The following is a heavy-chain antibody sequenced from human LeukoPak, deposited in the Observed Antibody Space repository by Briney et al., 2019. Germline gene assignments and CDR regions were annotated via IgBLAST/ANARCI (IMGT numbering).Heavy chain of an antibody. Sequence: GGSLRLSCAASGFTFSNAWMSWVRQAPGKGLEWVGRIKSKTDGGTTDYAAPVKGRFTISRDDSKNTLFLQMNSLKTEDTAVYYCTTSREVPGAPSNSYYYYMDVWGKGTTVTVSS. V-gene: IGHV3-15*01. CDR2: IKSKTDGGTT. D-gene: IGHD5-24*01. J-gene: IGHJ6*03. CDR1: GFTFSNAW. CDR3: TTSREVPGAPSNSYYYYMDV.